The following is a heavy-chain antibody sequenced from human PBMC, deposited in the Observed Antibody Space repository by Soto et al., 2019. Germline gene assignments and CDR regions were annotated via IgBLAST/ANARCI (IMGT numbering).Heavy chain of an antibody. CDR2: ISYDGSNK. Sequence: QVQLVEPGGGVVQPGRSLRLSCAASGFTFSSYAMHWVRQAPGKGLEWVAVISYDGSNKYYADSVKGRFTISRDNSKNTLYLQMNSLRAEDTAVYYCAREAVAVAGTIDYWGQGTLVTVSS. CDR1: GFTFSSYA. D-gene: IGHD6-19*01. CDR3: AREAVAVAGTIDY. J-gene: IGHJ4*02. V-gene: IGHV3-30-3*01.